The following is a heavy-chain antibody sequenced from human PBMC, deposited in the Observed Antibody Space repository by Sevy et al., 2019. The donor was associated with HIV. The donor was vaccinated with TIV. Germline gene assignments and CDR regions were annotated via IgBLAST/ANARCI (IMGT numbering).Heavy chain of an antibody. CDR2: ISGDTYYT. Sequence: GGSLRLSCNASGITFSTSVMNWVRQSPDRGLEWVSSISGDTYYTHYADSMRGRFIVSRDNAKNSLFLEMNSLTVEDTAVYYCTRASLLGHCSTTSCYYAFDIWGPGTVVAVSS. CDR1: GITFSTSV. CDR3: TRASLLGHCSTTSCYYAFDI. D-gene: IGHD2-2*01. V-gene: IGHV3-21*01. J-gene: IGHJ3*02.